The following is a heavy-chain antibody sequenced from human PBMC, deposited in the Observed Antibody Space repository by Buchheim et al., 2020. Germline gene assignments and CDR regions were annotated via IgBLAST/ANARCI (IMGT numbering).Heavy chain of an antibody. Sequence: QVQLVESGGGVVQPGRSLRLSCAASGFTFSSYGMHWVRQAPGKGLEWVAVISYDGSNKYYADSVKGRFTISRDNSKNTLYLQMNSLRAEDTAVYYAAVAGTGGCDYWGQGTL. D-gene: IGHD6-19*01. J-gene: IGHJ4*02. V-gene: IGHV3-30*03. CDR3: AVAGTGGCDY. CDR1: GFTFSSYG. CDR2: ISYDGSNK.